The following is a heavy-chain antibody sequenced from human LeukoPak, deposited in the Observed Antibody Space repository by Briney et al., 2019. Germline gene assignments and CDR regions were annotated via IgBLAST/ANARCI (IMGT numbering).Heavy chain of an antibody. CDR1: GGSISSGGYY. J-gene: IGHJ4*02. V-gene: IGHV4-30-2*01. D-gene: IGHD7-27*01. CDR3: ARGTLGIKGNFDY. Sequence: SQTLSLTCTVSGGSISSGGYYWSWIRQPPGKGLEWIGYIYHSGSTYYNPSLKSRVTISVDRSKNQFSLKLSSVTAADTAVYYCARGTLGIKGNFDYWGQGTLVTVSS. CDR2: IYHSGST.